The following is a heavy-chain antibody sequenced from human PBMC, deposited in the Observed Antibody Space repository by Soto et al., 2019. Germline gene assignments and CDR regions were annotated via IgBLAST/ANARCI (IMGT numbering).Heavy chain of an antibody. Sequence: SETLSLTCAVSGYSISSGYYWGWIRQPPGKGLGWIGSIYHSGSTYYNPSLKSRVTISVDTSKNQFSLKLSSVTAADTAVYYCARDVDFWSGYYPFDYWGQGTLVTVS. V-gene: IGHV4-38-2*02. D-gene: IGHD3-3*01. CDR3: ARDVDFWSGYYPFDY. CDR1: GYSISSGYY. CDR2: IYHSGST. J-gene: IGHJ4*02.